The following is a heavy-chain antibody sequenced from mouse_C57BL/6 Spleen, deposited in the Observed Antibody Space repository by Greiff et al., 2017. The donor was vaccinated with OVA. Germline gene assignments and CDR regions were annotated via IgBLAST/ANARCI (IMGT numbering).Heavy chain of an antibody. Sequence: VQLQQSGAELVRPGTSVKVSCKASGYAFTNYLIEWVKQRPGQGLEWIGVINPGSGGTKYNEKFKGKATLTADKSSSTVYMQLSSLTSEDSAVYFCAIYGNYLFAYWGQGTLVTVSA. D-gene: IGHD2-1*01. J-gene: IGHJ3*01. CDR3: AIYGNYLFAY. V-gene: IGHV1-54*01. CDR2: INPGSGGT. CDR1: GYAFTNYL.